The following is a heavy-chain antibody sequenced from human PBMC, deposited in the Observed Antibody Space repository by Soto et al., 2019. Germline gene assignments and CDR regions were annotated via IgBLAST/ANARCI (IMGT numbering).Heavy chain of an antibody. CDR3: GRELIVGPAKYFQH. CDR1: GFSFSNSW. V-gene: IGHV3-7*01. J-gene: IGHJ1*01. CDR2: INRDGSEI. D-gene: IGHD1-26*01. Sequence: PGGPARLSCAASGFSFSNSWMSWVRLAPGKGLEWVANINRDGSEIHYLDSVKGRFTISRDNAENSLFLQMNSLRAEDTAIYYCGRELIVGPAKYFQHWGQGTLVTVSS.